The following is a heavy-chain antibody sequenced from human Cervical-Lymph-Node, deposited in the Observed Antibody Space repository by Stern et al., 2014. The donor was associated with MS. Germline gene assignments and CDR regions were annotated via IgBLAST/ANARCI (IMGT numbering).Heavy chain of an antibody. CDR1: SGSLSGYY. CDR2: VDPSGRT. CDR3: ARRLTMIVVVFDS. J-gene: IGHJ4*02. Sequence: QVQLQQWGAGLLKPSETLYLTCAGPSGSLSGYYWSWIRQSPGKGLEWIGEVDPSGRTNYNPSLQSQVTISADMSKDQVSLKLSSVTAADTALYFCARRLTMIVVVFDSWGQGTPVTVSS. V-gene: IGHV4-34*01. D-gene: IGHD3-22*01.